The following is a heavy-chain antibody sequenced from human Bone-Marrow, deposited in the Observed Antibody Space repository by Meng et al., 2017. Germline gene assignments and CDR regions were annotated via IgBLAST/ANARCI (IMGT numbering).Heavy chain of an antibody. CDR2: ISSSGSTI. CDR3: ARSYDSSGYYYEYYFDY. J-gene: IGHJ4*02. Sequence: GGSLRLSCAASGFTFSDYYMSWIRQAPGKGLEWVSYISSSGSTIYYADSVKGRFTISRDNSKNTLYLQMNSLRAEDTAVYYCARSYDSSGYYYEYYFDYWGQGTLVTVSS. D-gene: IGHD3-22*01. CDR1: GFTFSDYY. V-gene: IGHV3-11*04.